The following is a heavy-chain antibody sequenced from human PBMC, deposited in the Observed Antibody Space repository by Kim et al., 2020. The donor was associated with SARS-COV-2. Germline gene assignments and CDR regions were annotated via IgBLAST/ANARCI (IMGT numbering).Heavy chain of an antibody. CDR1: GCSFTSYW. CDR3: ARHADYYGSGSPRYNWIDT. CDR2: IYPGDSDT. D-gene: IGHD3-10*01. V-gene: IGHV5-51*01. Sequence: GESLKISCKGSGCSFTSYWIGWVRQMPGKGLEWMGIIYPGDSDTRYSPSFQGQVTISADKSISTSYLQWNSLKASDTAMYYCARHADYYGSGSPRYNWIDTWGQETLVDV. J-gene: IGHJ5*02.